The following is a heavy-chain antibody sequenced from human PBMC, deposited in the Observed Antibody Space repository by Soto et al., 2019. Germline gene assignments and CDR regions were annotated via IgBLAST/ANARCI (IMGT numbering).Heavy chain of an antibody. V-gene: IGHV1-69*13. CDR1: GGTFSSYA. CDR3: ARGGSSPPQDIVVVVAATYYYYYYGMDV. Sequence: GASVKVSCKASGGTFSSYAISCVRQAPGQGLEWMGGIIPIFGTANYAQKFQGRVTITADESTSTAYMELSSLRSEDTAVYYCARGGSSPPQDIVVVVAATYYYYYYGMDVWGQGTTVTVSS. J-gene: IGHJ6*02. CDR2: IIPIFGTA. D-gene: IGHD2-15*01.